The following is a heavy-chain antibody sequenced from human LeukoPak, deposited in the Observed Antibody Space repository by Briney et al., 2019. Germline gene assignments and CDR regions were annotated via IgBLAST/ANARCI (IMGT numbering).Heavy chain of an antibody. CDR2: IYRSGST. CDR1: GYSISSGYY. CDR3: ARGDCSSTICYSPMDV. J-gene: IGHJ6*03. D-gene: IGHD2-2*01. Sequence: SETLSLTCTVSGYSISSGYYWVWIRQPPGKGLEWIGSIYRSGSTNYNPSLKSRVTISVDTSKNQFSLKVNSVIAADTAVYYCARGDCSSTICYSPMDVWGKGTTVTVSS. V-gene: IGHV4-38-2*02.